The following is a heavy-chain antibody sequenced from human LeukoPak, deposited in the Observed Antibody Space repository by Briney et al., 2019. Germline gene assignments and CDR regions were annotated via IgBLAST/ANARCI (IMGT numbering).Heavy chain of an antibody. CDR1: GFTFSNFW. J-gene: IGHJ3*02. D-gene: IGHD3-22*01. Sequence: GGSLRLSCTASGFTFSNFWMGWVRQAPGKGLEWVGRIKSKTDGGTTDYAAPVKGRFTISRDDSKNTLYLQMNSLKTEDTAVYYCTTDLPAGGYYDSSGYSFDAFDIWGQGTMVTVSS. CDR3: TTDLPAGGYYDSSGYSFDAFDI. CDR2: IKSKTDGGTT. V-gene: IGHV3-15*01.